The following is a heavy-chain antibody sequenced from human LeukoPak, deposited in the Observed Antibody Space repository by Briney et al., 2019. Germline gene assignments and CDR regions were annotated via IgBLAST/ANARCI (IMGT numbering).Heavy chain of an antibody. Sequence: PGGSLRLSCAASGFTFSSYAISWVRQAPGQGLEWMGGIIPIFGTANYAQKFQGRVTITADESTSTAYMELSSLRSEDTAVYYCAGYCSSTSCYTRGIFDYWGQGTLVTVSS. V-gene: IGHV1-69*01. CDR2: IIPIFGTA. CDR3: AGYCSSTSCYTRGIFDY. D-gene: IGHD2-2*02. J-gene: IGHJ4*02. CDR1: GFTFSSYA.